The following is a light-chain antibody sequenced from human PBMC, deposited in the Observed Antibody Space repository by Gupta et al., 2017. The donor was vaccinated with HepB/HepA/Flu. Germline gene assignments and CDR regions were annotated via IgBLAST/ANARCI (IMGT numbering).Light chain of an antibody. CDR2: GAS. Sequence: IVMTQSPATLSVSPGGRATLSCRASQSINSNLAWYQQKPGQPPRLLIYGASSRATGIPARFSGSGYGTEFTLTISSLQSEDVAIYYCQQYDNWPPLTFGGGTKVEIK. V-gene: IGKV3-15*01. CDR3: QQYDNWPPLT. J-gene: IGKJ4*01. CDR1: QSINSN.